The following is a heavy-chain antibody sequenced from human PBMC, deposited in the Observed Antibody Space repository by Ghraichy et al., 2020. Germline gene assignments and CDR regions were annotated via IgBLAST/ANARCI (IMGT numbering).Heavy chain of an antibody. D-gene: IGHD2-2*02. Sequence: LSLTCTVSGFTFSDHYMNWIRQAPGKGLEWVSYISSTSTYTKYAESVKGRFTISRYNAENSLYLQMNSLRAEETAVYYCARGRGAGSYQLLYFADWGQGTLVTVSS. CDR1: GFTFSDHY. CDR2: ISSTSTYT. V-gene: IGHV3-11*06. J-gene: IGHJ4*02. CDR3: ARGRGAGSYQLLYFAD.